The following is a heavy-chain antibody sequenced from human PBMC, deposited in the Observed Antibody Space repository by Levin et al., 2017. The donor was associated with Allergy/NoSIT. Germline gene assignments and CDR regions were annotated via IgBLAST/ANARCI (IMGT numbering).Heavy chain of an antibody. CDR3: ARKGADGGADY. J-gene: IGHJ4*02. CDR2: ISSSSSYI. V-gene: IGHV3-21*01. Sequence: GGSLRLSCAASGFTFSSYSMNWVRQAPGKGLEWVSSISSSSSYIYYADPVKGRFTISRDNAKNSLYLQMNSLRAEDTAVYYCARKGADGGADYWGQGTLVTVSS. D-gene: IGHD4-23*01. CDR1: GFTFSSYS.